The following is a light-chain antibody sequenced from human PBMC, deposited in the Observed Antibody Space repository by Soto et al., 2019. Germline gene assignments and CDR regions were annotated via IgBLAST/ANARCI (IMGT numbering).Light chain of an antibody. CDR3: QQYDTYLT. V-gene: IGKV1-5*03. Sequence: DIQMTQSPSTLSASVGDRVIITCRASQSISGWLAWYQQKPGKAPKLLIYKASTLESGVPSRFSGSGSGTEFTLTISSLQPDDFATYYCQQYDTYLTFGQGTKVDIK. CDR2: KAS. J-gene: IGKJ1*01. CDR1: QSISGW.